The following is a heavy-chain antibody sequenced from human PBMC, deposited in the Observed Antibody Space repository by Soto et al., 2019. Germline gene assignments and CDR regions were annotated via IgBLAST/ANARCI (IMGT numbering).Heavy chain of an antibody. CDR3: AKDRVGGTFYTPLGF. V-gene: IGHV3-30*18. D-gene: IGHD1-7*01. Sequence: PWWSLRLSCQASVFNFDNYGMHWVRQAPGKGLEWVAVITYGGSNKYYADSVKGRFTISRDNSKNTLSLHLNTLKPEDTAVYHCAKDRVGGTFYTPLGFWGQGTLVTVSS. CDR2: ITYGGSNK. J-gene: IGHJ4*02. CDR1: VFNFDNYG.